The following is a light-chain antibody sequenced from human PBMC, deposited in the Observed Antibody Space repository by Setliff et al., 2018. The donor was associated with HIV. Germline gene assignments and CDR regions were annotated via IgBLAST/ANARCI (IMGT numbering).Light chain of an antibody. CDR3: SSYTSSSTWV. V-gene: IGLV2-14*03. CDR2: DVI. Sequence: QSVLTQPASVSGSPGQWITISCTGTSSDVGGLNYVSWYQQQPGKAPQLLIYDVITRPSGVSERFSASKSGNTASLTISGLQADDEADYYCSSYTSSSTWVFGGGTKVTVL. J-gene: IGLJ3*02. CDR1: SSDVGGLNY.